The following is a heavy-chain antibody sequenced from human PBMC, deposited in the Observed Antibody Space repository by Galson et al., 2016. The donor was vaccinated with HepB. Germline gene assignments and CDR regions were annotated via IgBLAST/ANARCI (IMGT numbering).Heavy chain of an antibody. CDR1: GYSFPSYW. J-gene: IGHJ6*02. CDR2: IYPGDSDT. V-gene: IGHV5-51*01. Sequence: QSGAEVKKPGESLKISCKGSGYSFPSYWIGWVRQTPGKGLEWMGIIYPGDSDTRYSPSFQGQVTISAEKSISTAYLQWSSLKASDTAMSYCASTGGYSYGPQPGMDGWGRGTTVTVSS. D-gene: IGHD5-18*01. CDR3: ASTGGYSYGPQPGMDG.